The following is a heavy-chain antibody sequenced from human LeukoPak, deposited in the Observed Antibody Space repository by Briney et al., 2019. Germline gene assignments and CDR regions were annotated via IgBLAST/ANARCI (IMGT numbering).Heavy chain of an antibody. D-gene: IGHD2/OR15-2a*01. CDR1: GFTFSSYG. CDR3: ARDVIVVQGYYYYGMDV. V-gene: IGHV3-30*02. Sequence: GGSLRLSCAASGFTFSSYGTHWVRQAPGKGLEWVAFIRYDGSNKYYADSVKGRFAISRGNSKNTLYLQMNSLRAEDTAVYYCARDVIVVQGYYYYGMDVWGQGTTVTVSS. J-gene: IGHJ6*02. CDR2: IRYDGSNK.